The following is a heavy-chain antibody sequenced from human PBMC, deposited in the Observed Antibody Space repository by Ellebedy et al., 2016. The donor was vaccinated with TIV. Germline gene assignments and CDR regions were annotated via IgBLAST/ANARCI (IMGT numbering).Heavy chain of an antibody. CDR3: TRDPRRVPF. D-gene: IGHD3-16*01. CDR2: ISGSSTDT. J-gene: IGHJ4*02. Sequence: GESLKISCAASGFSFSDSYMTWIRQAPGKGLEWVSYISGSSTDTNYADSVRGRFTISRDNAKNSLYLQMDNLRAEDTALYFCTRDPRRVPFWGRGTLVTVSS. CDR1: GFSFSDSY. V-gene: IGHV3-11*05.